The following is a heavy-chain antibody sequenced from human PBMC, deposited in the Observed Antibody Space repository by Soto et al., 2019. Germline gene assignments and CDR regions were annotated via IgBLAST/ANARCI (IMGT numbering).Heavy chain of an antibody. D-gene: IGHD2-2*01. J-gene: IGHJ4*02. CDR2: ISGSGGST. CDR1: GFTFSSYA. V-gene: IGHV3-23*01. Sequence: GGSLRLSCAASGFTFSSYAVSWVRQAPGKGLEWVSAISGSGGSTYYADSVKGRFTISRDNSKNTLYLQMNSLRAEDTAVYYCAKVTVVVPAAIPYFDYWGQGTLVTVSS. CDR3: AKVTVVVPAAIPYFDY.